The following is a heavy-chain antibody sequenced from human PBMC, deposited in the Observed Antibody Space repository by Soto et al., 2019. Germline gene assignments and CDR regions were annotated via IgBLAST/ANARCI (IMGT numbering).Heavy chain of an antibody. Sequence: EVQLVESGGGLVKPGGSLRLSCAASGFTFSSYSMNWVRQAPGKGLEWVSSISSSSSYIYYADSVKVRFTISRDNAKNSLYLQMNSLRAEDTAVYYCATYPVEYSSSSGDYWGQGTLVTVSS. CDR3: ATYPVEYSSSSGDY. J-gene: IGHJ4*02. CDR2: ISSSSSYI. V-gene: IGHV3-21*01. CDR1: GFTFSSYS. D-gene: IGHD6-6*01.